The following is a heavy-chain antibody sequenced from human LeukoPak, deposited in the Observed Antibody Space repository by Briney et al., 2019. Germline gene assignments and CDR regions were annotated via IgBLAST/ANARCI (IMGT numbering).Heavy chain of an antibody. CDR3: ARVPRRAAAGAFDY. V-gene: IGHV4-31*03. J-gene: IGHJ4*02. CDR2: IYYSGST. D-gene: IGHD6-13*01. CDR1: GGSISSGGYY. Sequence: KPSETLSLTCTVSGGSISSGGYYWSWIRQHPGKGLEWIGYIYYSGSTYYNPSLKSRVTISVDTSKNQFSLKLSSVTAADTAVYYCARVPRRAAAGAFDYWGQGTLVTVSS.